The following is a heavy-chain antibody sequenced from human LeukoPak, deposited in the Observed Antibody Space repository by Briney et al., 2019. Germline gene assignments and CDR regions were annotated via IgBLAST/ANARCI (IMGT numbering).Heavy chain of an antibody. J-gene: IGHJ4*02. CDR2: IKQDGSEK. V-gene: IGHV3-7*01. CDR1: GFTFSSYW. Sequence: GGSLRLSCAASGFTFSSYWMSWVRQAPGKGLEWVANIKQDGSEKYYVDSVKGRFTISRDNSKNTLYLQMNSLRAEDTAVYYCARDLWGNWNTGDYWGQGTLVTVSS. D-gene: IGHD1/OR15-1a*01. CDR3: ARDLWGNWNTGDY.